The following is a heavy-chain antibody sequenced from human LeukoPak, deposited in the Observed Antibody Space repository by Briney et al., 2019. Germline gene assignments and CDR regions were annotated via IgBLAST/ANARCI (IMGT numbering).Heavy chain of an antibody. D-gene: IGHD3-3*01. J-gene: IGHJ5*02. CDR2: INHSGST. Sequence: SETLSLTCAVYGGSFSGYYWSWIRQPPGKGLEWIGEINHSGSTNYNPSLKSRVTISVDTSKNQFSLKLSSVTAADTAVYYCARGNYDFFSSLNNWFDPWGQGTLVTVSS. V-gene: IGHV4-34*01. CDR1: GGSFSGYY. CDR3: ARGNYDFFSSLNNWFDP.